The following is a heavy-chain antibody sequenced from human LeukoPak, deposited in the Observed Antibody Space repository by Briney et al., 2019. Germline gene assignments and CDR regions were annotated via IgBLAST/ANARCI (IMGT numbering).Heavy chain of an antibody. J-gene: IGHJ3*02. CDR3: AVTLGRASHAFDI. CDR1: GGSLSSYC. CDR2: IYTSGST. D-gene: IGHD4-11*01. V-gene: IGHV4-4*07. Sequence: SETLSLTCTVSGGSLSSYCWSWIRQPAGKGLGWIGRIYTSGSTNYNPSLKSRVTMSVDTSKNQFSLKLSSVTAADTAVYYCAVTLGRASHAFDIWGQGTMVTVSS.